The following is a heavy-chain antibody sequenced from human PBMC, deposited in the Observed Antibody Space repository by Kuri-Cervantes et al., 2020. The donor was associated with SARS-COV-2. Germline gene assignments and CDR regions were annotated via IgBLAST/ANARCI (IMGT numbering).Heavy chain of an antibody. Sequence: GESLKISCAASGFTFSSYAMSWVRQASGKGLEWVSAISGSGGSTYYADSVKGRFTISRDNSKNTLYLQMNSLRAEDTAVYYCAKEGFISALGGWFDPWGQGTLVTVSS. CDR1: GFTFSSYA. D-gene: IGHD1-26*01. V-gene: IGHV3-23*01. CDR2: ISGSGGST. J-gene: IGHJ5*02. CDR3: AKEGFISALGGWFDP.